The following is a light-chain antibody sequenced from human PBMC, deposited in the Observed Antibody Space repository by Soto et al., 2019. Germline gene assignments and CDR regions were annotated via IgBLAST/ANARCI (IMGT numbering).Light chain of an antibody. V-gene: IGKV3-15*01. Sequence: VMTQSPTTLSVSPGERATLSCRASHSVGSNLAWYQQKPGQAPRLLIYGASTRATGVPARFSGSGSATQFTLTISSLQSEDFGFYYCQQYKQWPVAFGGGTKVEIK. CDR1: HSVGSN. CDR3: QQYKQWPVA. J-gene: IGKJ4*01. CDR2: GAS.